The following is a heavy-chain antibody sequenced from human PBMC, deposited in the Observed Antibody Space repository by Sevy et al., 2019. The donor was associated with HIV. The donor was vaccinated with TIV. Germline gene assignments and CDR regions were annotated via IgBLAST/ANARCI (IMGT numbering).Heavy chain of an antibody. V-gene: IGHV4-59*01. CDR1: GGSISSYY. D-gene: IGHD2-15*01. Sequence: SETLSLTCTVSGGSISSYYWSWIRQPPGKGLEWIGYIYYSGSINYNPSLKSRVTISVDTSKNQFSLKLSSVTAADTAVYYCARGRAQSCSGGSCYSYYYYYYMDVWGKGTTVTVSS. CDR2: IYYSGSI. J-gene: IGHJ6*03. CDR3: ARGRAQSCSGGSCYSYYYYYYMDV.